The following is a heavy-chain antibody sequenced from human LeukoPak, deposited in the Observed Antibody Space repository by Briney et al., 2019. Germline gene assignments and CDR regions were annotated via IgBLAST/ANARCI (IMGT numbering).Heavy chain of an antibody. CDR3: AKGTGITIFGVVSNSD. V-gene: IGHV3-23*01. D-gene: IGHD3-3*01. CDR1: GFTFSSYA. Sequence: PGGSLRLSCAASGFTFSSYAMSWVRQAPGKGLEWASAISGSGGSTYYTDSVKGRFTISRDNSKNTLYLQMNSLRAEDTAVYYCAKGTGITIFGVVSNSDWGQGTLVTVSS. J-gene: IGHJ4*02. CDR2: ISGSGGST.